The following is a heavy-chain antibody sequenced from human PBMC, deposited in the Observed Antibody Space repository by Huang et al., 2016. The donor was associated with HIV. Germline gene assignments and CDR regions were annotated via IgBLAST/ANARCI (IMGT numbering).Heavy chain of an antibody. Sequence: EVQLVESGGGLVQPGGSLRLSCAASGFSISSYWMHGVRQAPGKGLVWVSRMNSDGSSTSYADSVKGRFTISRDNAKNTLYLQMNSLRAEDTAVYYCARDPRIQSWLNFFDYWGQGTLVSVSS. J-gene: IGHJ4*02. D-gene: IGHD3-22*01. CDR3: ARDPRIQSWLNFFDY. V-gene: IGHV3-74*01. CDR2: MNSDGSST. CDR1: GFSISSYW.